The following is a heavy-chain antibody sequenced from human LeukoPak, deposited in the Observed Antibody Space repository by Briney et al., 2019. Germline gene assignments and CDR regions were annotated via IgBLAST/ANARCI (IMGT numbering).Heavy chain of an antibody. D-gene: IGHD3-3*01. Sequence: PGGSLRLSCAASGFTFSSYWMSWVRQAPGKGLEWVANIKQDGSEKYYVDSVKGRFTISRDNAKNSLYLQMNSLRAEDTAVYYCARKGGDFWSGYYFDYWGQGTLVTVSP. CDR1: GFTFSSYW. CDR3: ARKGGDFWSGYYFDY. CDR2: IKQDGSEK. V-gene: IGHV3-7*01. J-gene: IGHJ4*02.